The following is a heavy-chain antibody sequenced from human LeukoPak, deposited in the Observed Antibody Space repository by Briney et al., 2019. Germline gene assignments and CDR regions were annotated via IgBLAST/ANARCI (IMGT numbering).Heavy chain of an antibody. V-gene: IGHV4-34*01. CDR2: INHSGST. J-gene: IGHJ4*02. CDR1: GVSFSGYY. CDR3: ARGGRTKIIDY. Sequence: SETLSLTRAVYGVSFSGYYWSWLRQPPGKGLEWIGEINHSGSTNYNPSLKSRVTISVDTSKNQFSLKLSSVTAADTAVYYCARGGRTKIIDYWGQGTLVTVSS.